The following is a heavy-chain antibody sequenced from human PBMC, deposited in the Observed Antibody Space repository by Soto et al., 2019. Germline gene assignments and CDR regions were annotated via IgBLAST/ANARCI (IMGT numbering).Heavy chain of an antibody. V-gene: IGHV3-33*01. D-gene: IGHD3-22*01. J-gene: IGHJ4*02. CDR1: GFTFSTYG. CDR2: IWYDGSNK. Sequence: QVQLVESGGGVVQPGRSLRLSCAASGFTFSTYGMHWVRQAPGKGLEWVAVIWYDGSNKYYADSVKGRFTISRDNSKNTLSLQMNIRRAEDTAVYYCARGGLYASSAYYTDYWGQGTLVTVSS. CDR3: ARGGLYASSAYYTDY.